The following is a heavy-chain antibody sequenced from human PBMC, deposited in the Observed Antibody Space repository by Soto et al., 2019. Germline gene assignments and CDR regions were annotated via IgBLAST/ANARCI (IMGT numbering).Heavy chain of an antibody. D-gene: IGHD3-10*01. CDR1: VFTLSGYA. V-gene: IGHV3-23*01. Sequence: GGSLRLSCAASVFTLSGYAMSWVRQAPGKGLEWVSAIRSSGGRTFYTDSVEGRFTISRDDSKNTLYLQMDSLRAEDTAVYHCAKNRGSGNPFYYDMDVGGQGTTVTVPS. CDR2: IRSSGGRT. J-gene: IGHJ6*02. CDR3: AKNRGSGNPFYYDMDV.